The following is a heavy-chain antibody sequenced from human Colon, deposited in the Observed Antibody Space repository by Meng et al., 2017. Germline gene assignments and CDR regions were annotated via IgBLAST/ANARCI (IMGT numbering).Heavy chain of an antibody. CDR1: GYAFTSYE. D-gene: IGHD2/OR15-2a*01. Sequence: QVQLVQSGAEVKKPGASVKVSYKASGYAFTSYEINWVRQAPGQGLEWMGWMNPNSDNTASAQHFLGRVTMTRDTSINTAYMELTSLRFDDTAVYYCARDRIGGFDLWGQGTLVTVSS. CDR2: MNPNSDNT. J-gene: IGHJ4*02. CDR3: ARDRIGGFDL. V-gene: IGHV1-8*01.